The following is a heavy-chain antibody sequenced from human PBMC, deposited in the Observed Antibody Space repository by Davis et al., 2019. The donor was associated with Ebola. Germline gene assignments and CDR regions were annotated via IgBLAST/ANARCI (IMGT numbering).Heavy chain of an antibody. CDR2: IIPILGIA. Sequence: SVKVSCKASGGTFSSYAISWVRQAPGQGLEWMGRIIPILGIANYAQKFQGRVTITADKSTSTAYMELSSLRSDDTAVYYCASDITMVLGSWFDPWGQGTLVTVSS. V-gene: IGHV1-69*04. CDR1: GGTFSSYA. J-gene: IGHJ5*02. CDR3: ASDITMVLGSWFDP. D-gene: IGHD3-10*01.